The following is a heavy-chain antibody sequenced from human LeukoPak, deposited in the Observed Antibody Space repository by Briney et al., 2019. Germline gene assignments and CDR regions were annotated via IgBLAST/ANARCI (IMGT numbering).Heavy chain of an antibody. CDR2: IKRDGSEK. CDR3: ARLGPASSGWPESFDY. CDR1: DFTFSSTW. V-gene: IGHV3-7*03. J-gene: IGHJ4*02. Sequence: GGSLRLSCVASDFTFSSTWMNWVRQAPGKGLEWVANIKRDGSEKYYVDSVKGRFTISRDNAKNSLDLQMNSLRVEDTAVYYCARLGPASSGWPESFDYWGQGTLVTVSS. D-gene: IGHD6-19*01.